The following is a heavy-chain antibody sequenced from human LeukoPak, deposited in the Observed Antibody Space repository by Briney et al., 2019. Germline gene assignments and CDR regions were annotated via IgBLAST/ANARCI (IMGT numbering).Heavy chain of an antibody. J-gene: IGHJ6*03. Sequence: SVKVSCKASGGTFSSYTISWVRQAPGQGLEWMGRIIPILGIANYAQKFQGRVTITADKSTSTAYMELSSLRPEDTAVYYCARDRGEMATISYYYMDVWGKGTTVTVSS. V-gene: IGHV1-69*04. D-gene: IGHD5-24*01. CDR3: ARDRGEMATISYYYMDV. CDR2: IIPILGIA. CDR1: GGTFSSYT.